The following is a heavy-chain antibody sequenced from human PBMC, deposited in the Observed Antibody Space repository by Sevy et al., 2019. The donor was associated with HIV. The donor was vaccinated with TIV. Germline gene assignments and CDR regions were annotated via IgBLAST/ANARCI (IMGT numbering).Heavy chain of an antibody. D-gene: IGHD3-22*01. J-gene: IGHJ1*01. CDR3: AREWGAGYYGSRDLFQH. Sequence: GSLRLSCAASGFSFSRYTMHWVRQSPGKGLEWVSSITSSSSHIYYADSVKGRFTISRDNAKNSVYLQMNSLRAEDTAVYYCAREWGAGYYGSRDLFQHWGQGTLVTVSS. V-gene: IGHV3-21*01. CDR1: GFSFSRYT. CDR2: ITSSSSHI.